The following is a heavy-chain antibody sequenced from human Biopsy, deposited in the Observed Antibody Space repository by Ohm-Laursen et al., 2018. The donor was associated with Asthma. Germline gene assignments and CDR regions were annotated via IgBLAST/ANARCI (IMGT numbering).Heavy chain of an antibody. D-gene: IGHD4-17*01. CDR2: VFWSGTT. V-gene: IGHV4-30-4*02. Sequence: SDTLSLTCTVGGAYIGSRDHHWSWIRQSPGTGLEWIGFVFWSGTTHYNRPLERRLSISIDTTRNEFSMTLRSVTAADTAVYFCARVASYGDLYFGIDVWGPGTTVSVS. CDR3: ARVASYGDLYFGIDV. J-gene: IGHJ6*02. CDR1: GAYIGSRDHH.